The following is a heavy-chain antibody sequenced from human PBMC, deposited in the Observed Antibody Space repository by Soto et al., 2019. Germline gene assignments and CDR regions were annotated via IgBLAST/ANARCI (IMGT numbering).Heavy chain of an antibody. V-gene: IGHV1-18*01. D-gene: IGHD2-15*01. J-gene: IGHJ4*02. Sequence: QVQLVQSGAEVKKPGASVKVSCKASGYTFTSYGISWVRQAPGQGLEWMGWISAYNGNTNYAQKLQGRVTMTTDPSKSTADRELRSLRSDDTAVYYCARAGTAYGSSPLYYFDFWGQGTLVTVSS. CDR3: ARAGTAYGSSPLYYFDF. CDR1: GYTFTSYG. CDR2: ISAYNGNT.